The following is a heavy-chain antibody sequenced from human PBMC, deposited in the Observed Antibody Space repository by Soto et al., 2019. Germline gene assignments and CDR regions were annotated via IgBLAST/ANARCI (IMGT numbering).Heavy chain of an antibody. CDR3: AKDQSGAFDI. CDR1: GFTFSSYG. J-gene: IGHJ3*02. Sequence: GGSLRLSCAASGFTFSSYGMHWVRQAPGKGPEWVAVISYDGSNKYYADSVKGRFTISRDNSKNTLYLQMNSLRAEDTAVYYCAKDQSGAFDIWGQGTMVTVSS. CDR2: ISYDGSNK. V-gene: IGHV3-30*18.